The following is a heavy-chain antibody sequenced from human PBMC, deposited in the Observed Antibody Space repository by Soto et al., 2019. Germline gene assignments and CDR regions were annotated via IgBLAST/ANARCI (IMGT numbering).Heavy chain of an antibody. CDR3: ASRDSGTSVDY. Sequence: SETLSLTCAVSGGSFTSNNWWTWVRQPPGQGLEWIGEIYRTGSTNYNPSLKSRVTISLDKSENQFPLKVTSLTATDTAVYYCASRDSGTSVDYWDQGTLVTVSS. J-gene: IGHJ4*02. CDR1: GGSFTSNNW. D-gene: IGHD1-7*01. V-gene: IGHV4-4*02. CDR2: IYRTGST.